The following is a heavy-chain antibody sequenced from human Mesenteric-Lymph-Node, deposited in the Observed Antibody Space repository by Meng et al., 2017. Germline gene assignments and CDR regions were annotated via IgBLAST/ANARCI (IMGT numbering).Heavy chain of an antibody. Sequence: GESLKISCAASGFTFSDYWMLWVRQAPGKGLEWVAVISYDGSNKYYADSVKGRFTISRDNSKNSLYLQMNSLRTEDTALYYCAKESGWTKELDYWGQGTLVTVSS. D-gene: IGHD6-19*01. CDR3: AKESGWTKELDY. CDR1: GFTFSDYW. V-gene: IGHV3-30*18. CDR2: ISYDGSNK. J-gene: IGHJ4*02.